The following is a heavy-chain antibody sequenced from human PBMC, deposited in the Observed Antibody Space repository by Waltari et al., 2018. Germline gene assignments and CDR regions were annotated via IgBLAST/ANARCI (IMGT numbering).Heavy chain of an antibody. CDR3: ARVDY. Sequence: QVQLMESGGGVVQPGRSLRLSCAASGFTFSSYAMHWVRQAPGKGLEWVAVISYDGSNKYYADSVKGRFTISRDNSKNTLYLQMNSLRAEDTAVYYCARVDYWGQGTLVTVSS. V-gene: IGHV3-30-3*01. CDR1: GFTFSSYA. CDR2: ISYDGSNK. J-gene: IGHJ4*02.